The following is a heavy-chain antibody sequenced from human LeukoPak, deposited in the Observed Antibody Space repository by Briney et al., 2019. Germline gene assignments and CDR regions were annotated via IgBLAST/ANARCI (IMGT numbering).Heavy chain of an antibody. Sequence: GGSLRLSCAASGFTFSSYWMHWVRQAPGKGLVWVSRINSDGSSTSYADSVKGRFTISRDNAKNSLYLQMNSLRDEDTAVYYCARATDYYDSSGYYGFDYWGQGTLVTVSS. CDR2: INSDGSST. D-gene: IGHD3-22*01. CDR1: GFTFSSYW. CDR3: ARATDYYDSSGYYGFDY. V-gene: IGHV3-74*01. J-gene: IGHJ4*02.